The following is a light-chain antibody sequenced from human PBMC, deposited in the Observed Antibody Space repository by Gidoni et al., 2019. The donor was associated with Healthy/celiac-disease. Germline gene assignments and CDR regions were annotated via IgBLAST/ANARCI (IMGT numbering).Light chain of an antibody. J-gene: IGKJ1*01. CDR3: QQYYSTLWT. CDR1: QSVLYSSNNKNY. Sequence: DIVMTQSPDSLAASLGERATINCKSSQSVLYSSNNKNYLAWYPQKPGQPPKLRIFWASTRESGVPDRFSGSGSGTDFTLTIISLQAEDVAVYYCQQYYSTLWTFGQGTKVEIK. CDR2: WAS. V-gene: IGKV4-1*01.